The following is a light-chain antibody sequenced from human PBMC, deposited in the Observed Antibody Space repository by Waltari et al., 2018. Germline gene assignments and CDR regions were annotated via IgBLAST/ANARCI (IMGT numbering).Light chain of an antibody. V-gene: IGKV4-1*01. CDR1: QSLLYSSNNKNY. J-gene: IGKJ2*01. CDR2: WAS. Sequence: DIVMTQSPDSLAVSLGERATINCKSSQSLLYSSNNKNYLAWYQQKLGQPPKLVVYWASTRESGVPDRFSGSGSGTDFTLTIISLQAEDVAVYYCQQYYGTPPYTFGQGTKLEIK. CDR3: QQYYGTPPYT.